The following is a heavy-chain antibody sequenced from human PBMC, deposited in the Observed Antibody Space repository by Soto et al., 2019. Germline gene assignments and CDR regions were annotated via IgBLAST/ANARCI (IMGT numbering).Heavy chain of an antibody. D-gene: IGHD5-18*01. V-gene: IGHV3-7*03. J-gene: IGHJ5*02. Sequence: GGSLRLSCAASGFTFSSYWMSWVRQSPGKGLEWVANIKQDGSEKYYVDSVKGRFTISRDNAKNSLYLQMNSLRAEDTAVYYCARGGYSYGTNWFDPWGQGTLVTVSS. CDR1: GFTFSSYW. CDR3: ARGGYSYGTNWFDP. CDR2: IKQDGSEK.